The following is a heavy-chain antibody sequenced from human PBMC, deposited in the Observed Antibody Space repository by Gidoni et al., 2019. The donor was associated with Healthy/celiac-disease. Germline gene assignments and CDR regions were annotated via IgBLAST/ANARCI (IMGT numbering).Heavy chain of an antibody. CDR1: GGSISSSSYY. Sequence: QLQLQESGPGLVKPSETLSLTCTVSGGSISSSSYYWGWIRQPPGKGLEWIGSIFYCGSTYYNPALKSRVTISVDTSKNQFSLKLSSVTAADTAVYYCARGAVVVIASAFDIWGQGTMVTVSS. J-gene: IGHJ3*02. CDR2: IFYCGST. D-gene: IGHD2-21*01. V-gene: IGHV4-39*01. CDR3: ARGAVVVIASAFDI.